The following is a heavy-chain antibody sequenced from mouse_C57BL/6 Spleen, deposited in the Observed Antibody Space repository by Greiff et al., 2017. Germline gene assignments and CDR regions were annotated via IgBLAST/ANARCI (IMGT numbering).Heavy chain of an antibody. CDR3: ARHDGYYPGYFDY. CDR1: GFTFSSYG. V-gene: IGHV5-6*01. J-gene: IGHJ2*01. D-gene: IGHD2-3*01. Sequence: EVQRVESGGDLVKPGGSLKLSCAASGFTFSSYGMSWVRQTPDKRLEWVATISSGGSYTYYPDSVKGRFTISRDNAKNTLYLQMSSLKSGDTAMYYCARHDGYYPGYFDYWGQGTTLTVSS. CDR2: ISSGGSYT.